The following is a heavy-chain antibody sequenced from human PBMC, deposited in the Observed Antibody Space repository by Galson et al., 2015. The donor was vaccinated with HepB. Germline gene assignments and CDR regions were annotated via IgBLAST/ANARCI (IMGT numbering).Heavy chain of an antibody. CDR1: GFTSNNYA. CDR3: AVCFSTSCYAAENFQH. D-gene: IGHD2-2*01. Sequence: SLRLSCAASGFTSNNYAINWVRQAPGKGLERVAVISYDGINKWYADSVKGRFTIPRDNSKNTVYLQINSLRAEDTAVYFCAVCFSTSCYAAENFQHWGQGTLVTVSS. V-gene: IGHV3-30-3*01. J-gene: IGHJ1*01. CDR2: ISYDGINK.